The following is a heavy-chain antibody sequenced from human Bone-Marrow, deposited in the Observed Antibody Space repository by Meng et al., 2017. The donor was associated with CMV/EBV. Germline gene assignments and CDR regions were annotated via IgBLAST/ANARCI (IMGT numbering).Heavy chain of an antibody. CDR1: GFTFSSYA. Sequence: GESLKISCAASGFTFSSYAMHWVRQAPGKGLEWVAVISYDGSNKYYADSVKGRFTISRDNSKNTLYLQMNSLRAEDTAVYYCARVSVDYYYYGMDVWGQRTTVTVSS. CDR3: ARVSVDYYYYGMDV. J-gene: IGHJ6*02. D-gene: IGHD3-10*01. V-gene: IGHV3-30-3*01. CDR2: ISYDGSNK.